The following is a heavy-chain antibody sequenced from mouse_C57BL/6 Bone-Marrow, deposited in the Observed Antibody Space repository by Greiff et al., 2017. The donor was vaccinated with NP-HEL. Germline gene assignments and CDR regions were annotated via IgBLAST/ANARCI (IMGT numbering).Heavy chain of an antibody. D-gene: IGHD2-5*01. CDR2: IHPNSGST. Sequence: QVQLQQPGAELVKPGASVKLSCKASGYTFTSYWMHWVKQRPGQGLEWIGMIHPNSGSTNYNEKFKSKATLTVDKSSSTAYMQLSSLTSEDSAVYYCAREKSNPAMDYWGQGTSVTVSS. J-gene: IGHJ4*01. CDR3: AREKSNPAMDY. CDR1: GYTFTSYW. V-gene: IGHV1-64*01.